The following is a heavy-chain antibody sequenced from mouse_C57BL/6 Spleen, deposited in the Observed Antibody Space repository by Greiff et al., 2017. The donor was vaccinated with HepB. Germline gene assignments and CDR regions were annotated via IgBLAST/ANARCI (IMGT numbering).Heavy chain of an antibody. D-gene: IGHD2-4*01. CDR1: GFNIKDDY. CDR3: TTGDYDPFAY. CDR2: IDPENGDT. J-gene: IGHJ3*01. Sequence: VQLQQSGAELVRPGASVKLSCTASGFNIKDDYMHWVKQSPEQGLEWIGWIDPENGDTEYASKFQGKATITADTSSNTAYLQLSSLTSEDTAVYYCTTGDYDPFAYWGQGTLVTVSA. V-gene: IGHV14-4*01.